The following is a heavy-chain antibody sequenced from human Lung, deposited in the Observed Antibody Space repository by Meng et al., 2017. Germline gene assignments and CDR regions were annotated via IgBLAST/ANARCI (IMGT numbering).Heavy chain of an antibody. Sequence: QVHLVQSASEVNKPGASSTVSCKASGYTFTTYGISWLRQPPGQGLEWMGWIDPGNGNRDFAEKFQDRLTMSKDTSSSTVYMELTRLTSDDTAVYYCARDRQWLFDYWGQGALVTVSS. CDR2: IDPGNGNR. V-gene: IGHV1-18*01. CDR1: GYTFTTYG. J-gene: IGHJ4*02. D-gene: IGHD6-19*01. CDR3: ARDRQWLFDY.